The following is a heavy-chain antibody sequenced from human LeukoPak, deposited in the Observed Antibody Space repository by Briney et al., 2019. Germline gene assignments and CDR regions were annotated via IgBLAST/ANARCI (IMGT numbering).Heavy chain of an antibody. CDR1: GGSISSYY. Sequence: SETLSLTCTVSGGSISSYYWSWIRQPPGKGLEWIGYIYTSGSTNYNPSLKSRVTISVDTSKNQFSLKLSSVTAADTAVYYCARRKGAAGISGRYYYYYMDVWGKGTTVTVSS. V-gene: IGHV4-4*09. D-gene: IGHD6-19*01. CDR2: IYTSGST. J-gene: IGHJ6*03. CDR3: ARRKGAAGISGRYYYYYMDV.